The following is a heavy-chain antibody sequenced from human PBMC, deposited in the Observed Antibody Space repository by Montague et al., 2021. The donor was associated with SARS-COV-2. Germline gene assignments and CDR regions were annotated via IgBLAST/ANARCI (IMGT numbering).Heavy chain of an antibody. CDR2: IYNSGST. Sequence: SETLSLTCTVSGGSISGYYWSWFRQSAGKGLEWIGRIYNSGSTSYNPSLRSRVTMSVDTSKNQFSLKLSSVTAADTAVYCCVRDQGRSNWNYPDYWGQGTLVTVSS. V-gene: IGHV4-4*07. CDR3: VRDQGRSNWNYPDY. D-gene: IGHD1-20*01. CDR1: GGSISGYY. J-gene: IGHJ4*02.